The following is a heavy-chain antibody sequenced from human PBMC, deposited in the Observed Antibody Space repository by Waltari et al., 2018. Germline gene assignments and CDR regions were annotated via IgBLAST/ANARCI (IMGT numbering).Heavy chain of an antibody. CDR3: ARGDAFDI. CDR1: GGSISSGSYY. V-gene: IGHV4-61*02. CDR2: IYTRGST. J-gene: IGHJ3*02. Sequence: QVQLQESGPGLVKPSQTLSLTCTVSGGSISSGSYYWSWIRQPAGKGLEWIGRIYTRGSTNYNPALKSRVTISVDTSKNQFSLKLSSVTAADTAVYYCARGDAFDIWGQGTMVTVSS.